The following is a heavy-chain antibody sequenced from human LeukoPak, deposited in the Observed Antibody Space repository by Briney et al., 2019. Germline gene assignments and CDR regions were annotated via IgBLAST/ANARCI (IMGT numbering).Heavy chain of an antibody. V-gene: IGHV3-21*01. Sequence: GGSLRLSCAASGFTFNSYSMNWVRQAPGKGLEWVSSISSSSSYIYYADSVKGRFTISRDNAKNSLYLQMNSLRAEDTAVYYCARDRGKIYSRWGQEPWSPSPQ. CDR2: ISSSSSYI. CDR3: ARDRGKIYSR. D-gene: IGHD6-13*01. CDR1: GFTFNSYS. J-gene: IGHJ4*02.